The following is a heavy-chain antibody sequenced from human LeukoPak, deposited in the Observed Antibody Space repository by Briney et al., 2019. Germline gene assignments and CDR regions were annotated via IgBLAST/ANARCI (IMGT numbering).Heavy chain of an antibody. J-gene: IGHJ4*02. V-gene: IGHV3-7*01. CDR2: IKQDGSEK. CDR3: ARDLGYSYGYPPYYFDY. D-gene: IGHD5-18*01. CDR1: GFTFSSYW. Sequence: GGSLRLSCAASGFTFSSYWMSWVRQAPGKGLEWVANIKQDGSEKYYEDSVKGRFTISRDNAKNSLYLQMNSLRAEDTAVYYCARDLGYSYGYPPYYFDYWGQGTLVTVSS.